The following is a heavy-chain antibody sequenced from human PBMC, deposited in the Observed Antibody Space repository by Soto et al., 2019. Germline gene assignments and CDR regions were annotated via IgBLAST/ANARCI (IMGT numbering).Heavy chain of an antibody. V-gene: IGHV4-39*01. CDR3: AGAKSIAARPGPVRPVGYYFGY. CDR1: GGSVSSSRYY. D-gene: IGHD6-6*01. J-gene: IGHJ4*02. CDR2: IYYTGST. Sequence: PSETLSLTCSVSGGSVSSSRYYWDWIRQPPGKGLEWIGNIYYTGSTYYNPSVKSRVAISVDTSKNQFSLKLNSVTAADTAVYYCAGAKSIAARPGPVRPVGYYFGYWGQGTLVTVSS.